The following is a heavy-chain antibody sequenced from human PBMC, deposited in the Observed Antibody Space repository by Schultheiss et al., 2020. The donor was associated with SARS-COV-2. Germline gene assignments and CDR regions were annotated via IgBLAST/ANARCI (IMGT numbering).Heavy chain of an antibody. CDR1: GGSISSGGYY. V-gene: IGHV4-31*03. D-gene: IGHD3-10*01. CDR2: IYYSGST. Sequence: SETLSLTCTVSGGSISSGGYYWSWIRQHPGKGLEWIGYIYYSGSTYYNPSLKSRVTMSVDTSKNQFSLKLSFVTAADTAVYYCARGATGVRNWFDPWGQGTLVTVSS. CDR3: ARGATGVRNWFDP. J-gene: IGHJ5*02.